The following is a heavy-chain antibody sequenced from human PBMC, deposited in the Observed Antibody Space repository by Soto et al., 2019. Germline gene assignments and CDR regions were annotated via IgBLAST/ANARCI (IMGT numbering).Heavy chain of an antibody. CDR3: AIARPTSGTADGLDI. CDR2: IGSTGSVT. J-gene: IGHJ3*02. V-gene: IGHV3-48*04. CDR1: GFTFSGYS. Sequence: EVQLVESGGGLVQPGGSLRLSCAVSGFTFSGYSFNWVRQAPGRGLEWVSFIGSTGSVTHYADSVMVPFTTSRVNARNSLYLQTNRLRADDTSVYRWAIARPTSGTADGLDIWGQGKVVT. D-gene: IGHD1-1*01.